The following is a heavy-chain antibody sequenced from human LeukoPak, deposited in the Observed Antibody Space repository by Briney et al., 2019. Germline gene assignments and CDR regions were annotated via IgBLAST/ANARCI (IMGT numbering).Heavy chain of an antibody. V-gene: IGHV4-39*01. Sequence: SETLTLTCTVSGGSTSSSTYFWGWVRQPPGKGLEWVGTMYYSGRTFYNPSLKSRATISVDTSKNQFSLILSSVTAADTAVYYCARQRDFGSGKLNDYWGQETLVTVSS. CDR1: GGSTSSSTYF. CDR3: ARQRDFGSGKLNDY. J-gene: IGHJ4*02. CDR2: MYYSGRT. D-gene: IGHD3-10*01.